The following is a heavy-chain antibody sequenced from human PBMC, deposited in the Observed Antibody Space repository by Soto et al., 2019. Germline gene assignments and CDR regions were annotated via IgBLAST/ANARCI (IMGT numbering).Heavy chain of an antibody. CDR3: ASSTMVRGVITRFDY. V-gene: IGHV6-1*01. CDR1: GDSVSSNSAA. CDR2: TYYRSKWYN. D-gene: IGHD3-10*01. J-gene: IGHJ4*02. Sequence: SQTLSLTCAISGDSVSSNSAAWNWIRQSPSRGLEWLGRTYYRSKWYNDYAVSVKSRITINPDTSENQFSLQLNSVTPEDTAVYYCASSTMVRGVITRFDYWGQGTLVTVSS.